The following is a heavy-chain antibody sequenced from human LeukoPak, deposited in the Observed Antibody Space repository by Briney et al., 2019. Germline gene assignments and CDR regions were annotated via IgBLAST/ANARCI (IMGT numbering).Heavy chain of an antibody. D-gene: IGHD5-24*01. CDR3: ARLGADGYANYYYYYMDV. Sequence: PSETLSLTCAVYGGSFSGYYWSWIRQPPGKGLEWIGYIHYSGSTNYNPSLKSRVTISVDTSKNQFSLKLSSVTAADTAVYYCARLGADGYANYYYYYMDVWGKGTTVTVSS. CDR2: IHYSGST. CDR1: GGSFSGYY. V-gene: IGHV4-59*01. J-gene: IGHJ6*03.